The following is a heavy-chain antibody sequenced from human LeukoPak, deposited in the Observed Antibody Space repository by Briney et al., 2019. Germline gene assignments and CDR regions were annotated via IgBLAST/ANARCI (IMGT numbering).Heavy chain of an antibody. CDR2: INHSGST. CDR3: ARGRRLRFGVVITHYYYYYMDV. J-gene: IGHJ6*03. D-gene: IGHD3-3*01. Sequence: PSETLSLTCAVYGGSFSGYYWSWIRQPPGKGLEWIGEINHSGSTNYNPSLKSRVTISVDTSKNQFSLKLSSVTAADTAVYYCARGRRLRFGVVITHYYYYYMDVWGKGTTVTVSS. V-gene: IGHV4-34*01. CDR1: GGSFSGYY.